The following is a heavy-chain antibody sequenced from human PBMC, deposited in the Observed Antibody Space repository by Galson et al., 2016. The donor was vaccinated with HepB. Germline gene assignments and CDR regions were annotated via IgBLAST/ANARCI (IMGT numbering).Heavy chain of an antibody. CDR2: ISAYSGDT. CDR3: ARDQTDYGDYAAS. Sequence: SVKVSCKASGYTFTDYGFSWVRQAPGQGPEWMGWISAYSGDTNYAPNCSGRVTISRDTSTTTTYLEERSLRSDYTAIYYCARDQTDYGDYAASWGQGTLVTVSS. D-gene: IGHD4-17*01. V-gene: IGHV1-18*04. J-gene: IGHJ5*02. CDR1: GYTFTDYG.